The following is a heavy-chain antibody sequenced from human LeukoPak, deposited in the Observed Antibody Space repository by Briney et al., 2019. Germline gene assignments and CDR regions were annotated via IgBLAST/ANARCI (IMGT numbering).Heavy chain of an antibody. CDR1: GFTFSSYS. CDR2: ISSSSYI. D-gene: IGHD6-19*01. Sequence: GGSLRLSCAASGFTFSSYSMNWVRQAPGKGLEWVSSISSSSYIYYADSVKGRFTISRDNAKNSLYLQMNSLRAEDTAVYYCARPAVAGSYWYFDLWGRGTLVTVSS. CDR3: ARPAVAGSYWYFDL. J-gene: IGHJ2*01. V-gene: IGHV3-21*01.